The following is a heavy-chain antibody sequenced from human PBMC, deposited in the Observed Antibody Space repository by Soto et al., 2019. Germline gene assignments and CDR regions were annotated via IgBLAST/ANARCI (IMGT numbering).Heavy chain of an antibody. CDR3: AKDPGRAYCSGGSCLWAFDI. J-gene: IGHJ3*02. D-gene: IGHD2-15*01. Sequence: GGSLRLSCAASGFTFSSYAMSWVRQAPGKGLEWVSAISGSGGSTYYADSVKGRFTISRDNSKNTLYLQMNSLRAEDTAVYYRAKDPGRAYCSGGSCLWAFDIWGQGTMVTVSS. CDR2: ISGSGGST. V-gene: IGHV3-23*01. CDR1: GFTFSSYA.